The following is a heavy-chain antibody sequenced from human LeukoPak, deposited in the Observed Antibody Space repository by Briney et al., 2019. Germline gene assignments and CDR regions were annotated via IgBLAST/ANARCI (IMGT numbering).Heavy chain of an antibody. D-gene: IGHD1-26*01. CDR1: GFTFSSYS. Sequence: GGSLRLSCAASGFTFSSYSMNWVRQAPGKGLEWVSSISSSSSYIYYADSVKGRFTISRDNAKNSLYLQMNSLRAEDTAVYYCARDGMGAYDPIIDAFDIWGQGKMVTVSS. V-gene: IGHV3-21*01. CDR2: ISSSSSYI. J-gene: IGHJ3*02. CDR3: ARDGMGAYDPIIDAFDI.